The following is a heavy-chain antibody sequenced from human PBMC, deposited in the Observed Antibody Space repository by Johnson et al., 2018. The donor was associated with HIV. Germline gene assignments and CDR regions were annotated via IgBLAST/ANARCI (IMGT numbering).Heavy chain of an antibody. CDR1: GFIVSNNY. CDR2: IYSGGST. J-gene: IGHJ3*02. D-gene: IGHD1-26*01. CDR3: ARSSGSYLDDAFDI. Sequence: VQLVESGGGLVQPGGSLRLSSAASGFIVSNNYMSWVRQAPGKGLEWVSIIYSGGSTYYADSVKGRFTISRDNSKNTLYLQMNSLRAEDTAVYYCARSSGSYLDDAFDIWGQGTVVTVSS. V-gene: IGHV3-66*01.